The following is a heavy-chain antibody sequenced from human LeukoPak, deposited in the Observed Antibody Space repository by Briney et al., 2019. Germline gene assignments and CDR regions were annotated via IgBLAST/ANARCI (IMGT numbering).Heavy chain of an antibody. CDR1: GDSISSSTYY. V-gene: IGHV4-61*05. CDR2: IHYTGST. D-gene: IGHD3-22*01. CDR3: ARYNFDSSGYYWRWFDP. Sequence: SETLSLTCTVSGDSISSSTYYWSWIRQPPGKGLEWIGYIHYTGSTNYNPSLKSRVTISEDTSKNQFSLKLSSVTAADTAVYYCARYNFDSSGYYWRWFDPWGQGTLVTVSS. J-gene: IGHJ5*02.